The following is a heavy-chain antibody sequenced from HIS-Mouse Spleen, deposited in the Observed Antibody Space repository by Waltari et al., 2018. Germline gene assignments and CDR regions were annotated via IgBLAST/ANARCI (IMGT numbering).Heavy chain of an antibody. CDR1: GFTFSSYG. CDR3: AKARSIAAADPFDY. D-gene: IGHD6-13*01. CDR2: IAYDGSNQ. V-gene: IGHV3-30*18. J-gene: IGHJ4*02. Sequence: QVQLVESGGGVVQPGRSLRLSCAASGFTFSSYGMHWVRQAPGKGLEWVEFIAYDGSNQYYADSVKGRFTISRDNSKNTLYLQMNSLRAEDTAVYYCAKARSIAAADPFDYWGQGTLVTVSS.